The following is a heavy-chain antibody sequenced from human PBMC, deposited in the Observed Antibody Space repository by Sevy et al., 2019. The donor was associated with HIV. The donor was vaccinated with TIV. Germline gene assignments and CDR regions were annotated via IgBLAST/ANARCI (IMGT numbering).Heavy chain of an antibody. V-gene: IGHV3-33*03. CDR3: AKVLNSIINTDDTLDI. CDR1: GFSLINYA. D-gene: IGHD3-9*01. J-gene: IGHJ3*02. CDR2: MTFDGSNQ. Sequence: GGSLRLSCKATGFSLINYAIHWVRQAPGKGLEWVAVMTFDGSNQYYADSVKGRFTISRDTSTNTVYLQMNSLRADDTALYSCAKVLNSIINTDDTLDIWGLGTMVTVSS.